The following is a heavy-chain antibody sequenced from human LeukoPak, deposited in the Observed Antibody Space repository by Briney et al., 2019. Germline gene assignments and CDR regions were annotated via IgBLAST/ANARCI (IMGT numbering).Heavy chain of an antibody. J-gene: IGHJ4*02. V-gene: IGHV3-23*01. D-gene: IGHD3-10*01. CDR2: ISGSGGST. CDR1: GFTFSSYA. CDR3: ANNLGYYYGSGSYPDY. Sequence: GGSLRLTCAASGFTFSSYAMSWVRQAPGKGLEWVSVISGSGGSTYYADSVKGRFTISRDNSKNTLYLQMNSLRAEDTAVYYCANNLGYYYGSGSYPDYWGQGTLVTVSS.